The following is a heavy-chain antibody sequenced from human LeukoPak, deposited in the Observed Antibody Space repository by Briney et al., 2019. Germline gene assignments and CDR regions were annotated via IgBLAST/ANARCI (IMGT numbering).Heavy chain of an antibody. CDR3: AKDDNYIRFLS. CDR1: GFTFSSHG. Sequence: GGSLRLSCAASGFTFSSHGMNWVRQAPGKGLEWVSGITGSGGNRYYAGSVKGRFTISRDNSKNTLYLQMNSLRAEDTAVYYCAKDDNYIRFLSWGQGTLVTVSS. J-gene: IGHJ5*02. D-gene: IGHD3-16*01. CDR2: ITGSGGNR. V-gene: IGHV3-23*01.